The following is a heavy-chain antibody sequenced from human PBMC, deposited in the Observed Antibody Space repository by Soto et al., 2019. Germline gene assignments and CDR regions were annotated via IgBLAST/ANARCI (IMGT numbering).Heavy chain of an antibody. Sequence: ASVKVSCTASGYTFTSYAMHWVRQAPGQRLEWMGWINAGNGNTKYSQKFQGRVTITRDTSASTAYMELSSLRSEDTAVYYCARGSGYYYWDDYWGQGTLVTVSS. CDR1: GYTFTSYA. J-gene: IGHJ4*02. CDR3: ARGSGYYYWDDY. CDR2: INAGNGNT. V-gene: IGHV1-3*01. D-gene: IGHD3-22*01.